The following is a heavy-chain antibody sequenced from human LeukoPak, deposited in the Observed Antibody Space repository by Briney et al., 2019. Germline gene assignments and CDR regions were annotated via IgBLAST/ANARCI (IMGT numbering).Heavy chain of an antibody. Sequence: PSETLSLTCAVYGGSFSGYYWSWIRQPPGKGLEWIGYIYYSGSTNYNPSLKSRVTISVDTSKNQFSLKLSSVTAADTAVYYCARYIAVAGRRDYYYGMDVWGQGTTVTVSS. V-gene: IGHV4-59*08. CDR1: GGSFSGYY. CDR3: ARYIAVAGRRDYYYGMDV. D-gene: IGHD6-19*01. CDR2: IYYSGST. J-gene: IGHJ6*02.